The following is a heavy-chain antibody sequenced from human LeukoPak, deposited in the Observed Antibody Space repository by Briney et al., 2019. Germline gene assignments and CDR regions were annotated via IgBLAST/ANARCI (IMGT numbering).Heavy chain of an antibody. CDR3: ARDERCSGTSCYSSFDY. CDR2: INPNTGGT. CDR1: GYTFTGYY. V-gene: IGHV1-2*02. D-gene: IGHD2-15*01. J-gene: IGHJ4*02. Sequence: ASVKVSCKASGYTFTGYYMHWVRQAPGQGLEWMGWINPNTGGTNYAQKFHGRVTMTRDTSISTAYMELSRLRSDDTAVYYCARDERCSGTSCYSSFDYWGQGTLVTVSS.